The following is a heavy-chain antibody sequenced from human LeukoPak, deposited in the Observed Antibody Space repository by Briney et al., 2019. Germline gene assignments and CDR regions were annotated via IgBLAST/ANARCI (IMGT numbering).Heavy chain of an antibody. Sequence: SDTLSLTCTVSGGSISSVGYYWSWIRQHPGKGLEWIGYIYYSGSTYYNPSLKSRVTISVDTSKNQFSLKLSSVTAADTAVYYCARADYYDSSGYYGGTNYYGMDVWGQGTTVTVSS. CDR2: IYYSGST. CDR1: GGSISSVGYY. V-gene: IGHV4-31*03. D-gene: IGHD3-22*01. J-gene: IGHJ6*02. CDR3: ARADYYDSSGYYGGTNYYGMDV.